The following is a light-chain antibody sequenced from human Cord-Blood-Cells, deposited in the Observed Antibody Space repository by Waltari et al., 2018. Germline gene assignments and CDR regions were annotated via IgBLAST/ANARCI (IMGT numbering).Light chain of an antibody. V-gene: IGLV2-23*02. CDR1: SSDVGSYNL. CDR2: EVS. J-gene: IGLJ2*01. CDR3: CSYAGSSTFVV. Sequence: QSALTQPASVSGSPGQSITISCTGTSSDVGSYNLVSWYQQHPGKAPKLLIYEVSKRPTGVSNRFSGAKSGNTASLTSSGLQDEDEADYYCCSYAGSSTFVVFGGGTKLTVL.